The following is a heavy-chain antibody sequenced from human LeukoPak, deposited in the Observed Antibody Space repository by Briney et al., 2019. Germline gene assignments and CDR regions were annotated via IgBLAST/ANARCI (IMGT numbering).Heavy chain of an antibody. Sequence: GGSLRLCCAASGFTFSDNYMNWIRQATGKGLEWVSYISSGGTTIYYADSVKGRFTISRDNAKKSLYLQMNSLTAEDTAVYYCARGPLTWFDPWGQGTLVTVSS. V-gene: IGHV3-11*01. CDR2: ISSGGTTI. J-gene: IGHJ5*02. CDR1: GFTFSDNY. CDR3: ARGPLTWFDP.